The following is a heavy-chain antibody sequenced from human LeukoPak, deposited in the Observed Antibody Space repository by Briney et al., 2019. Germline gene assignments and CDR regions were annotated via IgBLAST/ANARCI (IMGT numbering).Heavy chain of an antibody. CDR3: ASRGPYYSSSWEPPFDY. V-gene: IGHV1-69*06. CDR1: GGTFSSYA. D-gene: IGHD6-13*01. J-gene: IGHJ4*02. CDR2: IIPIFGTA. Sequence: GASVKVSCKASGGTFSSYAISWVRQAPGQGLEWMGGIIPIFGTANYAQKFQGRVTITADKSTSTAYMELSSLRSEDTAVYYCASRGPYYSSSWEPPFDYWGQGTLVTVSS.